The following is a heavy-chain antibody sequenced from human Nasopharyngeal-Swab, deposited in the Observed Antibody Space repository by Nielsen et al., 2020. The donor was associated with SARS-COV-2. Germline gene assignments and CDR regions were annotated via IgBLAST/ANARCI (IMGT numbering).Heavy chain of an antibody. J-gene: IGHJ5*02. CDR1: GGSISSGGYY. D-gene: IGHD3-9*01. V-gene: IGHV4-31*03. CDR2: IYYSGSP. CDR3: ARGHYDILTGYYRDNWFDP. Sequence: SETLSLTCTVSGGSISSGGYYWSWIRQHPGKGLEWIGYIYYSGSPYYNPSLKCRVTISVDTSKNQFSLKLSSVTAADTAVYYCARGHYDILTGYYRDNWFDPWGQGTLVTVSS.